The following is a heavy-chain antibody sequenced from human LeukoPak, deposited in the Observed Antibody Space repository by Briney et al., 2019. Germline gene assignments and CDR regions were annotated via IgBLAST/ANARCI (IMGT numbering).Heavy chain of an antibody. CDR2: IYHSGST. CDR1: GYSISSGYY. Sequence: SKTLSLTCAVSGYSISSGYYWGWIRQPPGKGLEWIGSIYHSGSTYYSPSLKSRVTISVDTSKNQFSLKLSSVTAADTAVYYCARGSAGRTDYWGQGTLVTVSS. J-gene: IGHJ4*02. D-gene: IGHD1-26*01. V-gene: IGHV4-38-2*01. CDR3: ARGSAGRTDY.